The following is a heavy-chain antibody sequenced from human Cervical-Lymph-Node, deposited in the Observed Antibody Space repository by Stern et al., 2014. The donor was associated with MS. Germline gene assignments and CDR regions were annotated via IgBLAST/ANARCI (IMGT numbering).Heavy chain of an antibody. D-gene: IGHD2/OR15-2a*01. Sequence: EVHLVESGGGLALPGGSLRLSCAASGFNFKIYAMSWVRQAPGQGLEWVSRISANGNVANDADTAKGRFNLSRDNSKNTIHLQLKSLRVEDTAVYYCAREAQNYYGMDVWGQGTTVTVSS. CDR3: AREAQNYYGMDV. CDR1: GFNFKIYA. CDR2: ISANGNVA. V-gene: IGHV3-23*04. J-gene: IGHJ6*02.